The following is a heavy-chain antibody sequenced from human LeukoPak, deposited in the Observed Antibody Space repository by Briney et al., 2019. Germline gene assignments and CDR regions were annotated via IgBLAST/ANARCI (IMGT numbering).Heavy chain of an antibody. V-gene: IGHV4-39*07. CDR3: ARGPYLHI. Sequence: SETLSLTCIVSGGSISSSSNYWGWIRQPPGKGLEWIGNIYYSGTTYYNPSLKSRVTISVDTSKKQFSLKLSSVTAADTAVYYCARGPYLHIWGQGTMVTVSS. J-gene: IGHJ3*02. CDR1: GGSISSSSNY. CDR2: IYYSGTT. D-gene: IGHD2/OR15-2a*01.